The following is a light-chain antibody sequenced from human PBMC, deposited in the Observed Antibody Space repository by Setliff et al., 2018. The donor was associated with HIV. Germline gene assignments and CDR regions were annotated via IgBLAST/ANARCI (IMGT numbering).Light chain of an antibody. CDR2: EVR. CDR1: SSGVGGYNY. CDR3: SSYTSSTTRV. Sequence: QSALTQAASVSGSPGQSITISCTGSSSGVGGYNYVSWYQQHPGKAPKLMIYEVRNRPSGVSNRFSGSKSGNTASLTISGLQAEDEADYYCSSYTSSTTRVFGTGTKVTV. V-gene: IGLV2-14*01. J-gene: IGLJ1*01.